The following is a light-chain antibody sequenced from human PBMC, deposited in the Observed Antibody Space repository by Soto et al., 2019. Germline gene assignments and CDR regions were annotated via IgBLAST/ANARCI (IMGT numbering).Light chain of an antibody. CDR2: AAS. J-gene: IGKJ4*01. Sequence: IQLTQSPSSLSASVGDRVTITCRASQGISSYLAWYQQKPGKAPNLLIYAASTLQRGVPSRFSGSGSGTDFTLTISSLQPEDFATYYCQQLNSYPPPFGGGTKVDIK. CDR1: QGISSY. CDR3: QQLNSYPPP. V-gene: IGKV1-9*01.